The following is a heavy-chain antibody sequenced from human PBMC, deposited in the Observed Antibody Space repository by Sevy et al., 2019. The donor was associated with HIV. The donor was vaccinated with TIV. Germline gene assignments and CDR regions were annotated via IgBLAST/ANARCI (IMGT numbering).Heavy chain of an antibody. D-gene: IGHD6-13*01. J-gene: IGHJ4*02. V-gene: IGHV3-72*01. Sequence: GGSLRLSCVASGFTFSDHYMEWVRQAPGKGLEWVGRTRNKADGYTKEYAASVKGRFTISIDESKNSLYVQMNSLKAEDTAVYYCATHAGIAAAGRVFDYWGQGTLVTVSS. CDR2: TRNKADGYTK. CDR3: ATHAGIAAAGRVFDY. CDR1: GFTFSDHY.